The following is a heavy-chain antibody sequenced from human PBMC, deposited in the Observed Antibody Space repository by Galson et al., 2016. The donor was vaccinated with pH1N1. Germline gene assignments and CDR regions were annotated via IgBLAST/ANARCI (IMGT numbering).Heavy chain of an antibody. CDR2: ISGNCGST. J-gene: IGHJ4*02. Sequence: SLRLSCAASGFTFSSYAMIWVRQAPGKGLEWVSTISGNCGSTYDADPVKGRLTVSRDSSMNTLYLQMNSLRAEDTAVYYCVKDLRDIVVLIDLTQYWGQGTLVTVSS. CDR1: GFTFSSYA. V-gene: IGHV3-23*01. CDR3: VKDLRDIVVLIDLTQY. D-gene: IGHD3-22*01.